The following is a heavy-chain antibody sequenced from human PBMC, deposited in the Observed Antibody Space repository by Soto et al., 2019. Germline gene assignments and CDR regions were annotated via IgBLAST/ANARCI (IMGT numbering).Heavy chain of an antibody. CDR3: ARDIRQNYDFWSGYYSHYYYYYGMDV. D-gene: IGHD3-3*01. J-gene: IGHJ6*02. Sequence: ASVKVSCKASGYTFTSYGISWVRQAPGQGLEWMGWISAYNGNTNHAQKLQGRVTMTTDTSTSTAYMELRSLRSDDTAVYYCARDIRQNYDFWSGYYSHYYYYYGMDVWGQGTTVTVSS. CDR2: ISAYNGNT. V-gene: IGHV1-18*04. CDR1: GYTFTSYG.